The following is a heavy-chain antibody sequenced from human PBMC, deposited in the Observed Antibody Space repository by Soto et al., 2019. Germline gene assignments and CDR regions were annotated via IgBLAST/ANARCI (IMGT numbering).Heavy chain of an antibody. V-gene: IGHV1-24*01. CDR2: FDPEDGET. J-gene: IGHJ4*02. CDR3: ATGRGWGSSSWYFGFY. Sequence: ASVKVSCKVSGYTLTELSMHWVRQAPGKGLEWMGGFDPEDGETIYAQKFQGRVTMTEDTSTDTAYMELSSLRSEDTAVYYCATGRGWGSSSWYFGFYWGQGTLVTVSS. CDR1: GYTLTELS. D-gene: IGHD6-13*01.